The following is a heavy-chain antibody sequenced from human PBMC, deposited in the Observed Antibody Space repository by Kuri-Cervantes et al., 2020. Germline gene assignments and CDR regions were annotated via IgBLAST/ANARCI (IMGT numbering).Heavy chain of an antibody. D-gene: IGHD4-11*01. Sequence: GESLKISCVTSGYTVSSNYMSWVRQGPGKGLEWVANIKQDGSEKYYVDSVKGRYTISRDNAKNSLYLQMNSLGDEDTAVYYCARARRRGDYIYYFDYWGQGTLVTVSS. CDR1: GYTVSSNY. J-gene: IGHJ4*02. V-gene: IGHV3-7*01. CDR3: ARARRRGDYIYYFDY. CDR2: IKQDGSEK.